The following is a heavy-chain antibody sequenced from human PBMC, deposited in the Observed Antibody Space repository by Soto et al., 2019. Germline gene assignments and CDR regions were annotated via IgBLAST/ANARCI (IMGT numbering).Heavy chain of an antibody. CDR3: ARSDMIVVVTLPTSPTPRDLTFDP. D-gene: IGHD3-22*01. V-gene: IGHV1-69*13. Sequence: GASVKVSCKASGGTFSSYAISWVRQAPGQGLEWMGGIIPIFGTANYAQKFQGRVTITADESTSTAYMELSSLRSEDTAVYYCARSDMIVVVTLPTSPTPRDLTFDPWGQGTLVTVSS. J-gene: IGHJ5*02. CDR1: GGTFSSYA. CDR2: IIPIFGTA.